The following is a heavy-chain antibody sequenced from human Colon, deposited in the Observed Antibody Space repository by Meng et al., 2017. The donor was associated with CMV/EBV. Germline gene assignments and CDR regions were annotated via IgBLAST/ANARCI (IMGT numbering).Heavy chain of an antibody. V-gene: IGHV4-39*07. CDR3: AREGETVTSPFTF. J-gene: IGHJ4*02. D-gene: IGHD4-17*01. CDR2: ILHSGTT. CDR1: GDSISSSSHY. Sequence: SGDSISSSSHYWAWIRQPPGKGLEWIGSILHSGTTFYNPSLKSRVTISVDTSKNQFSLKLTSVTAADTAVFYCAREGETVTSPFTFWGQGALVTVSS.